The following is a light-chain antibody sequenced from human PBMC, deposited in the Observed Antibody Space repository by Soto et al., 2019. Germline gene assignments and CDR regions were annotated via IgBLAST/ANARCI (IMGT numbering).Light chain of an antibody. CDR1: QSVSSSY. J-gene: IGKJ5*01. CDR2: GAS. V-gene: IGKV3-20*01. Sequence: EIVLTQSPGTLSLSPGERATLSCSASQSVSSSYLAWYQQKPGQAPRLLIYGASSRATGIPDRFSGSGSGTDFTLTISRLAPEDFAVYYCQQYGGFGQGTRLEIK. CDR3: QQYGG.